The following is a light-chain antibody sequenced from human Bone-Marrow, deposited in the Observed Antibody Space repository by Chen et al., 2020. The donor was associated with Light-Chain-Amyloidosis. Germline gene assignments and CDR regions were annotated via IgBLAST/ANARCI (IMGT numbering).Light chain of an antibody. V-gene: IGLV3-25*03. CDR3: QSADSSGTYEVI. J-gene: IGLJ2*01. CDR1: DLPTKY. CDR2: RDT. Sequence: SYELTQPPSVSVSPGQTSRITCSGDDLPTKYAYLYQQKPGQAPVLVIHRDTERPSGISERFSGSSSGTTDTLTISGVQAEDEADYHCQSADSSGTYEVIFGGGTKLTVL.